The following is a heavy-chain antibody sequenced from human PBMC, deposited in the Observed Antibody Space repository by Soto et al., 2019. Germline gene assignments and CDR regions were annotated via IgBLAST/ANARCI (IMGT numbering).Heavy chain of an antibody. J-gene: IGHJ5*02. CDR1: GFTFSSYG. CDR3: AKGVIVVVPAAIPWFDP. V-gene: IGHV3-30*18. D-gene: IGHD2-2*01. CDR2: ISYDGSNK. Sequence: AGGSLRLSCAASGFTFSSYGMHWVRQAPGKGLEWVAVISYDGSNKYYADSVKGRFTISRDNSKNTLYLQMNSLRAEDTAVYYCAKGVIVVVPAAIPWFDPWGQGTLVTVSS.